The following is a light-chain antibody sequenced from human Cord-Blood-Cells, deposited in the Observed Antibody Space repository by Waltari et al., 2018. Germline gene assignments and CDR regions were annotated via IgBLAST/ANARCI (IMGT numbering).Light chain of an antibody. CDR2: DAS. J-gene: IGKJ1*01. CDR3: QQYNSYST. CDR1: QSISSW. V-gene: IGKV1-5*01. Sequence: DIQMTQSPYTLSASVGDRVTITCRASQSISSWLAWYQQKPGKAPKLLIYDASSLESGVPSRFSGSGSVTEFTLTISSLQPDDFATYYCQQYNSYSTFGQGTKVEIK.